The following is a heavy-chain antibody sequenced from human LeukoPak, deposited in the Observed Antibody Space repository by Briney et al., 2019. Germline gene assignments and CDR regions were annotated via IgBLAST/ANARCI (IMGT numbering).Heavy chain of an antibody. D-gene: IGHD3-3*01. V-gene: IGHV4-39*01. J-gene: IGHJ5*02. CDR2: IYYSGST. Sequence: PSETLSLTCTVSGGSISSSSYYWGWIRQPPGKGLEWIGSIYYSGSTYYNPSLKSRVTISVDTSKNQFSLKLSSVTAADTAVYYCARRQLRLGSLDPWGQGTLVTVSS. CDR1: GGSISSSSYY. CDR3: ARRQLRLGSLDP.